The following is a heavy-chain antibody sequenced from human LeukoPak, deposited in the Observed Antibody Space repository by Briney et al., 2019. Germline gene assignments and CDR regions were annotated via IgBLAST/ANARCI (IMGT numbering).Heavy chain of an antibody. CDR1: GFTVSSNY. J-gene: IGHJ2*01. Sequence: GGSLRLSCAASGFTVSSNYMSWVRQGPGKGLECVSVISNDGDTYYADSVKGRFTISRDTSKNTVSLQMNSLRAEDTAVYYCANNYQHRWYFDLWGRGTLVTVSS. CDR2: ISNDGDT. CDR3: ANNYQHRWYFDL. D-gene: IGHD2-2*01. V-gene: IGHV3-53*01.